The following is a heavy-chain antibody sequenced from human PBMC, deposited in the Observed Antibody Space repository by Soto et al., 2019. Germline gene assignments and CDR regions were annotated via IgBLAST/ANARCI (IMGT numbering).Heavy chain of an antibody. CDR1: GGSISSSNW. CDR3: ARDGPRIAAAGPNWFDP. CDR2: IYHSGST. J-gene: IGHJ5*02. Sequence: LSLTCAVSGGSISSSNWWSWVRQPPGKGLEWIGEIYHSGSTNYNPSLKSRVTISVDKSKNQFSLKLSSVTAADTAVYYCARDGPRIAAAGPNWFDPWGQGTLVTVSS. D-gene: IGHD6-13*01. V-gene: IGHV4-4*02.